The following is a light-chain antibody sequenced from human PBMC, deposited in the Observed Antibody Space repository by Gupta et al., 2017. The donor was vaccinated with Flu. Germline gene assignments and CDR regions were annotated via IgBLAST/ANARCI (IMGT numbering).Light chain of an antibody. CDR1: SGSIARHY. CDR2: YEN. CDR3: PSYNNTHPGV. V-gene: IGLV6-57*01. J-gene: IGLJ3*02. Sequence: NSMLAHAQCVSASPGKPLPLSCTRSSGSIARHYVQWYQQRPGSSPTTVSNYENQRTSGVPARFSGSTDRSSKSALLTTSGLNTEDEAYYYCPSYNNTHPGVFGGGTKLTGL.